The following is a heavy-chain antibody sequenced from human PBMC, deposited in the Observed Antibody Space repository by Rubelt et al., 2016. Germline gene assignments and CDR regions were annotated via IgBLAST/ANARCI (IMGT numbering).Heavy chain of an antibody. CDR2: ISSSSDI. CDR3: AKDASGWSRDY. Sequence: TFSKYGMSWVRQAPGKGLEWVSSISSSSDIYIPDTMKGLFTISRDNAKSSLFLQMNSLRAEDTAVYYCAKDASGWSRDYWGQGTLVTVSS. CDR1: TFSKYG. V-gene: IGHV3-21*01. J-gene: IGHJ4*02. D-gene: IGHD6-19*01.